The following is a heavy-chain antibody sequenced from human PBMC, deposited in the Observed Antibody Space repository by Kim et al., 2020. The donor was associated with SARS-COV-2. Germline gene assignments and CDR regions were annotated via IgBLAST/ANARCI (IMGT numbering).Heavy chain of an antibody. CDR2: ITSTNSYI. D-gene: IGHD3-22*01. CDR1: GFTFSSYT. V-gene: IGHV3-21*01. J-gene: IGHJ4*02. CDR3: ARDLSDYYDTSGHEY. Sequence: GGSLRLSCAASGFTFSSYTMNWVRQAPGKGLEWVASITSTNSYIYYADSVKGRFTISRDNAKNSLYLQMNSLRAEDTAVYYCARDLSDYYDTSGHEYWGPGTVVPVSS.